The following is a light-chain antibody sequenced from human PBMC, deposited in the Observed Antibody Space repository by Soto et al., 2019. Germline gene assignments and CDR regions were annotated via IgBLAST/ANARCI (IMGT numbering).Light chain of an antibody. Sequence: DFQMTQSPSSLSASVGDRVTITCRASQDISDHLAWYQHKPGKVPKLLIYEASTLQSGVPSRFSGGGFGTDFTHTTSSLQPEDVATYYCKKYNRPPRTFGQGTKVELK. CDR1: QDISDH. CDR3: KKYNRPPRT. CDR2: EAS. V-gene: IGKV1-27*01. J-gene: IGKJ1*01.